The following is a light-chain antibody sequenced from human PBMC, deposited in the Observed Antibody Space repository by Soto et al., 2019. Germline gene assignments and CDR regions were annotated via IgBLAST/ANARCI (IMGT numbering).Light chain of an antibody. CDR3: HQLTYT. J-gene: IGKJ2*01. V-gene: IGKV1-5*01. Sequence: DIQMTQSPSTLSASVGDTVTITCRASQNINEWLAWYQQKPGRAPKLLIYDASNLDGGVPSRFSGSGSGTELTLTILVLQPDDVATYYCHQLTYTFGQGTKLEIK. CDR1: QNINEW. CDR2: DAS.